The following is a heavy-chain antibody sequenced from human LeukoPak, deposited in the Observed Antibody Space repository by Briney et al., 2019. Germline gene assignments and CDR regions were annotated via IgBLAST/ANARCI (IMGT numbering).Heavy chain of an antibody. CDR1: GGSFSGYY. V-gene: IGHV4-34*01. J-gene: IGHJ6*02. D-gene: IGHD6-6*01. Sequence: SETLSLTCAVYGGSFSGYYWSWIRQPPGKGLEWIGEINHSGSTNYNPSLKSRVTISVDTSKNQFSLKLSSVTAADTAVYYCALEPVQDYYYYGMDVWGQGTTVTVSS. CDR2: INHSGST. CDR3: ALEPVQDYYYYGMDV.